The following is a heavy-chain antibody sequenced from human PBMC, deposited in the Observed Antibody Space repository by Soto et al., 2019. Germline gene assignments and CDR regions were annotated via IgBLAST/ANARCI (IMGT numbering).Heavy chain of an antibody. CDR2: IPSGGVP. D-gene: IGHD1-1*01. CDR3: GTHRRETGTYAHPLDP. V-gene: IGHV4-39*01. Sequence: SETLSLTCAVSGASITSTSYFWGWDRQRHGKRLSSIGSIPSGGVPYHNPSLKSRATISIDTSKSLLSLNLASVTVANTAVYYCGTHRRETGTYAHPLDPWGQGVLVTVSS. CDR1: GASITSTSYF. J-gene: IGHJ5*02.